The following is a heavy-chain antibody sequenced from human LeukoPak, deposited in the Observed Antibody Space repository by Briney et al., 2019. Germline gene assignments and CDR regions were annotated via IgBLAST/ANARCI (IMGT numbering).Heavy chain of an antibody. Sequence: PGGSLRLSCAASGFTFSDYYMSWVRQAPGKGLEWVSVIYSGGSTYYADSVKGRFTISRDNSKNTLYLQMNSLRAEDTAVYYCAREDHYYDSSGYYSNWFDPWGQGTLVTVSS. V-gene: IGHV3-53*01. J-gene: IGHJ5*02. CDR2: IYSGGST. CDR3: AREDHYYDSSGYYSNWFDP. D-gene: IGHD3-22*01. CDR1: GFTFSDYY.